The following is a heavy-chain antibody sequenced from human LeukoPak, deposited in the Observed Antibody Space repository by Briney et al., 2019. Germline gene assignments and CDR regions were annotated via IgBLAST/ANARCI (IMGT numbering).Heavy chain of an antibody. V-gene: IGHV1-69*04. CDR1: GGTFSSYA. D-gene: IGHD3-9*01. CDR3: ARRYYDILTGYYNFDY. J-gene: IGHJ4*02. Sequence: GASVKVSCKASGGTFSSYAISWVRQAPGQGLEWMGRIIPILGIANYAQKFQGRVTITADKSTSTAYMELSSLRSEDTAVYYCARRYYDILTGYYNFDYWGQGTLVTVSS. CDR2: IIPILGIA.